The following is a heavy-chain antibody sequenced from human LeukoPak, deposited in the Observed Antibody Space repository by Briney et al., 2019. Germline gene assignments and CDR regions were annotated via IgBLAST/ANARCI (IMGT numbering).Heavy chain of an antibody. D-gene: IGHD3-22*01. Sequence: ASVKVSCKASGYTFTGYYMHWVRQAPGQGLEWMGWINPNSGGTNYAQKFQGRVTMTRDTSISTAYMELSRLRSDDTAVYYCARDPGYDSSGYCLRYWGQGTLVTVSS. CDR3: ARDPGYDSSGYCLRY. CDR2: INPNSGGT. V-gene: IGHV1-2*02. CDR1: GYTFTGYY. J-gene: IGHJ4*02.